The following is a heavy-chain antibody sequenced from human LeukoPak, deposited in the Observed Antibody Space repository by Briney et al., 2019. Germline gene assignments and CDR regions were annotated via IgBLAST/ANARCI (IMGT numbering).Heavy chain of an antibody. CDR1: GFTFSSYE. V-gene: IGHV3-48*03. Sequence: PGGSLRLSCVASGFTFSSYEINWVRQAPGKGLEWVSYISSSGRTIYYADSVQGRFTISRDNAKNSLYLQMNSLRAEDTAVYYCARDPGQRDYGDYTYYFDHWGQGTLVTVSS. CDR3: ARDPGQRDYGDYTYYFDH. J-gene: IGHJ4*02. CDR2: ISSSGRTI. D-gene: IGHD4-17*01.